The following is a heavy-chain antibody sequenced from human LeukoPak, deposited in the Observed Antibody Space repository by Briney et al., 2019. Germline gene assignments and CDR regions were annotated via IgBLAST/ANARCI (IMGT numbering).Heavy chain of an antibody. V-gene: IGHV3-7*03. CDR2: IKKDGSEK. CDR1: GFTFSNYA. D-gene: IGHD6-13*01. Sequence: GGSLRLSCAASGFTFSNYAMRWVRQAPGKGLEWVANIKKDGSEKYYVDSVKGRFTISRDNAKNSLYLQMNSLRAEDTALYHCARVVAAAGTEWFDPWGQGTLVTVSS. CDR3: ARVVAAAGTEWFDP. J-gene: IGHJ5*02.